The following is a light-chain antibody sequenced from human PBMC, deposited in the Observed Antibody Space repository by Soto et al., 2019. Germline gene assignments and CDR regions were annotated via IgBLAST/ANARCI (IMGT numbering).Light chain of an antibody. CDR2: AAS. J-gene: IGKJ4*02. CDR1: QSISNN. CDR3: QNYTKVPS. V-gene: IGKV1-27*01. Sequence: DIPMTQSPSSLYASVGDRVTITCRATQSISNNLAWYQQIPGKVPKLLISAASTLHSGGPSRFTGSGSGTDFTLTISSLQPEDVATYYCQNYTKVPSFDGGTKVEIK.